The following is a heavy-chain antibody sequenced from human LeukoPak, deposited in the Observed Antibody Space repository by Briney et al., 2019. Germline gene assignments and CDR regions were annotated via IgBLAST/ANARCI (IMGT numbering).Heavy chain of an antibody. J-gene: IGHJ5*02. CDR1: GGSLSGYY. D-gene: IGHD5-12*01. CDR2: INHRGST. V-gene: IGHV4-34*01. CDR3: AGEGGYSGYDSNWFDP. Sequence: PSETLSLTCAVYGGSLSGYYWNWIRQPPGKGLEWIGEINHRGSTNYNPSLKSRVTISGDTSKNQFSLKLNSVTAADTAVYHCAGEGGYSGYDSNWFDPWGQGTLVTVSS.